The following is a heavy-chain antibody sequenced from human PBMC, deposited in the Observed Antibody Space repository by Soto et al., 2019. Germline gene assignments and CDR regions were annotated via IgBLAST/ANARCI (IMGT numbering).Heavy chain of an antibody. CDR2: ISSDGSDK. Sequence: QVQLVESGEGVVQPGRSLRLSCAASGFTFSNFGMHWGRQAPGKGLEWVAAISSDGSDKYYSDSVKGRFTISRDNSKTTLFLQMNSLRVEDTAVYYCVKGSDVARQELDYWGQGTLVTVSS. CDR1: GFTFSNFG. D-gene: IGHD3-3*01. V-gene: IGHV3-30*18. J-gene: IGHJ4*02. CDR3: VKGSDVARQELDY.